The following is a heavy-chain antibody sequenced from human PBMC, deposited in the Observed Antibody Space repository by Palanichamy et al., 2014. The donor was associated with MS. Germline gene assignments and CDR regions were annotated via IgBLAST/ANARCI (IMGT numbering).Heavy chain of an antibody. Sequence: QVQLQESGPGLVKPSQTLSLTCTVSGGSISSGDYYWSWIRQPPGKGLEWIGYIYYTGNTYYNPSLKSRLTISSDTSKNQFSLKLGFVTAADTAVYYCVRDRDRGYNGYRYFDYWGQGTLVTVSS. CDR1: GGSISSGDYY. CDR2: IYYTGNT. V-gene: IGHV4-30-4*01. D-gene: IGHD5-12*01. J-gene: IGHJ4*02. CDR3: VRDRDRGYNGYRYFDY.